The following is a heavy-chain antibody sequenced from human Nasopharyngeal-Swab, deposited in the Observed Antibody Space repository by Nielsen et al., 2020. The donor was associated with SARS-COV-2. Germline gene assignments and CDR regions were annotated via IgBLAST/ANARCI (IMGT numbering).Heavy chain of an antibody. D-gene: IGHD6-13*01. Sequence: WSRQPPGKGLEWVAVISYDGNNKYYADSVKGRFSISRDNSKNPLYLQMNSLRAEDTAVYYWARDRRAAGTGGYFDYWGQGTLVTVSS. CDR3: ARDRRAAGTGGYFDY. CDR2: ISYDGNNK. J-gene: IGHJ4*02. V-gene: IGHV3-30*04.